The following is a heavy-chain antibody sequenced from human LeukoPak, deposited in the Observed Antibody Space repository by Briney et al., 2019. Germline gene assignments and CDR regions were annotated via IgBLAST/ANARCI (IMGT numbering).Heavy chain of an antibody. J-gene: IGHJ5*02. Sequence: SETLSLTCTVSGGSISSYYWSWIRQLPGKGLEWIGYIYYSGSTNYNPSLKSRVTISVDTSKNQFSLKLSSVTAADTAVYYCASNYGDPYNWFDPWGQGTLVTVSS. D-gene: IGHD4-17*01. CDR3: ASNYGDPYNWFDP. V-gene: IGHV4-59*01. CDR1: GGSISSYY. CDR2: IYYSGST.